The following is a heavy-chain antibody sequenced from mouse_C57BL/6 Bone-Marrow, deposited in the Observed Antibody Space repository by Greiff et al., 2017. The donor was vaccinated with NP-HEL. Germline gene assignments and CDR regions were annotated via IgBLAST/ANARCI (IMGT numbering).Heavy chain of an antibody. CDR3: ARDRGVAFAY. V-gene: IGHV5-4*01. CDR1: GFTFSSYA. J-gene: IGHJ3*01. CDR2: ISDGGSYT. Sequence: EVQRVESGGGLVKPGGSLKLSCAASGFTFSSYAMSWVRQTPEKRLEWVATISDGGSYTYYPDNVKGRFTISRDNAKNNLYLQMSHLKSEDTAMYYCARDRGVAFAYWGQGTLVTVSA.